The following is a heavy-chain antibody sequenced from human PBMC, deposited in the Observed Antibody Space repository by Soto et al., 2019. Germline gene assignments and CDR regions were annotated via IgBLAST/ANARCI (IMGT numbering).Heavy chain of an antibody. J-gene: IGHJ5*02. Sequence: VQLLQSGPGLVKPSGTLSLTCAVSGGSVSSTNWWSWVRQSPGKGLEWIGDIYHIGSTNYNPSLRGRVPISVDNSNNQFSLSLKDVTAEDTAVYYCAALPHRIEVTVLPIPTWGQRHLVTVSS. CDR3: AALPHRIEVTVLPIPT. D-gene: IGHD2-15*01. CDR2: IYHIGST. CDR1: GGSVSSTNW. V-gene: IGHV4-4*02.